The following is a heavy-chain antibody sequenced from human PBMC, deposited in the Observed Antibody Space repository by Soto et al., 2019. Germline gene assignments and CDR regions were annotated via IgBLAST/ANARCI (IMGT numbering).Heavy chain of an antibody. Sequence: ASVKVSCKASGGTFSSCAISWVRQAPGQGLEWMGGIIPIFGTANYAQKFQGRVTITADESTSTAYMELSSLRSEDTAVYYCARGRIVGATTWDYYYYGMDVWGQGTTVTVSS. V-gene: IGHV1-69*13. CDR1: GGTFSSCA. CDR3: ARGRIVGATTWDYYYYGMDV. D-gene: IGHD1-26*01. J-gene: IGHJ6*02. CDR2: IIPIFGTA.